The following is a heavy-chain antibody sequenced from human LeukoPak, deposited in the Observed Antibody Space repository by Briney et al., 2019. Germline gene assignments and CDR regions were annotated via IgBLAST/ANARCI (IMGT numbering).Heavy chain of an antibody. CDR3: ARGQGYCSGGSCYRVYYGMDV. Sequence: PGGSLRLSCAASGFTFSSYDMHWVRQATGKGLEWVSAIGTAGDTYYPGSVKGRFTISRENAKNSLYLQMNSLRAGDTAVYYCARGQGYCSGGSCYRVYYGMDVWGQGTTVTVSS. D-gene: IGHD2-15*01. CDR1: GFTFSSYD. V-gene: IGHV3-13*01. J-gene: IGHJ6*02. CDR2: IGTAGDT.